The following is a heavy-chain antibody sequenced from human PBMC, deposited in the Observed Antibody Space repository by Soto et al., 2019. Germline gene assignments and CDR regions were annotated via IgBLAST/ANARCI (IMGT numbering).Heavy chain of an antibody. D-gene: IGHD3-9*01. J-gene: IGHJ5*02. CDR3: ARSHFDWLLWGWFDP. CDR2: IYYSGST. Sequence: QLQLQESGPGLVKPSETLSLTCTVSGGSISSSSYYWGWIRQPPGKGLEWIGSIYYSGSTYYNPSLKSRVTISVDTSKNQFSLKLSSVTAADTAVYYCARSHFDWLLWGWFDPWGQGTLVTVSS. CDR1: GGSISSSSYY. V-gene: IGHV4-39*01.